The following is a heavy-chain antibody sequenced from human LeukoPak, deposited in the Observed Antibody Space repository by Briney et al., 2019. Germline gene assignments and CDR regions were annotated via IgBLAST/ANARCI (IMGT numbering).Heavy chain of an antibody. V-gene: IGHV1-69*02. D-gene: IGHD3-3*01. CDR3: ARSGGSGFFNYYYYMDV. J-gene: IGHJ6*03. CDR2: IIPILGIA. CDR1: GGTFSSYT. Sequence: ATVKVSCKASGGTFSSYTISWVRQAPGQGLEWMGRIIPILGIANYAQKFQGRVTITADKSTSTAYMELSSLRSEDTAVYYCARSGGSGFFNYYYYMDVWGKGTTVTVSS.